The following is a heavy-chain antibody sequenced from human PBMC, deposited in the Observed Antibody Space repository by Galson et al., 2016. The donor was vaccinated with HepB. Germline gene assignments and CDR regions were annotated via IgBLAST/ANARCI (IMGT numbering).Heavy chain of an antibody. J-gene: IGHJ6*03. D-gene: IGHD2-15*01. CDR3: ARVGFCSSGSCYPSESYYYYMDV. CDR2: ISSTSTYI. CDR1: GFTVSSNY. V-gene: IGHV3-21*04. Sequence: SLRLSCAASGFTVSSNYMIWVRQAPGKGLEWVSSISSTSTYIYYADSVKGRFTISRDNAKNSLYLQMNSLRAEDTAVYYCARVGFCSSGSCYPSESYYYYMDVWGKGTTVTVSS.